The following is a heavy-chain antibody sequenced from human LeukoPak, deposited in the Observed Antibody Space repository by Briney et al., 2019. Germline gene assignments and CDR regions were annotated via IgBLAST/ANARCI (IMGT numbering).Heavy chain of an antibody. CDR2: IDSSSSTI. Sequence: GESLRLSCAASGFTFSSYSMNWVRQAPGKGLEWVSYIDSSSSTIYYADSVKGRFTISRDDAKNSLYLQMNSLRAEDTAVYYCASPFDYWGQGTLVTVSS. CDR3: ASPFDY. J-gene: IGHJ4*02. V-gene: IGHV3-48*01. CDR1: GFTFSSYS.